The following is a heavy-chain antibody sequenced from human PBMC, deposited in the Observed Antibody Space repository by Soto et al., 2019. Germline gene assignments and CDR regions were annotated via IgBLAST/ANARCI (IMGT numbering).Heavy chain of an antibody. V-gene: IGHV3-23*01. CDR3: AKVGFWGTAAPGSVFNAFDS. CDR2: ISGSGDRT. Sequence: GGSLRLSCAASGFTFSNYAMTWVRQAPGKGPEWVSSISGSGDRTDYADSVKGRFTISRDNSKNTLYLQMNSLRVEDTAIFYCAKVGFWGTAAPGSVFNAFDSWGQGTMVTVSS. D-gene: IGHD6-13*01. CDR1: GFTFSNYA. J-gene: IGHJ3*02.